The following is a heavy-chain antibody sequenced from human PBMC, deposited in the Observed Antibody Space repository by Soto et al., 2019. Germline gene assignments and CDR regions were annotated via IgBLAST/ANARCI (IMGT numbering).Heavy chain of an antibody. CDR2: IYYSGST. CDR1: GGSIGSYY. V-gene: IGHV4-59*01. D-gene: IGHD4-17*01. CDR3: ARDHYGDLDY. J-gene: IGHJ4*02. Sequence: SETLSLTCTVSGGSIGSYYWSWIRQPPGKGLEWIGYIYYSGSTNYNPSLKSRVTISVDTSKNQFSLKLSSVTAADTAVYYCARDHYGDLDYWGQGTLVTVSS.